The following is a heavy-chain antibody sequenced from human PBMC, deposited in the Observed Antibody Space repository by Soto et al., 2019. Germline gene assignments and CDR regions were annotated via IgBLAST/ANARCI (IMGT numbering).Heavy chain of an antibody. CDR1: GGSFSGYY. J-gene: IGHJ6*02. V-gene: IGHV4-34*01. D-gene: IGHD6-13*01. CDR3: ARGTRGSSWTPRGGMHV. CDR2: INHSGST. Sequence: QVQLQQWGAGLLKPSETLSLTCAVYGGSFSGYYWSWIRQPPGKGLEWIGEINHSGSTNYNPSLKIPVTISVNTSKNQSSQKLRSVTAADTAVYYCARGTRGSSWTPRGGMHVWGQGTTVTVSS.